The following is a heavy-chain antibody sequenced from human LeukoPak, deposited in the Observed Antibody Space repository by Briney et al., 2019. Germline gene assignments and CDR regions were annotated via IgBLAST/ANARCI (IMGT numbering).Heavy chain of an antibody. D-gene: IGHD3-3*01. Sequence: KPSETLSLTCTVSGYSISSGYYGGWIRQPPGEGLEGIGSIYHSGSTYYNPCLKTPVTISVATSKNQFSLKLSSVTAADTAVYYCAREGDFWSGYRPRPHYYYYYYMDVWGKGTTVTVSS. CDR1: GYSISSGYY. CDR2: IYHSGST. CDR3: AREGDFWSGYRPRPHYYYYYYMDV. V-gene: IGHV4-38-2*02. J-gene: IGHJ6*03.